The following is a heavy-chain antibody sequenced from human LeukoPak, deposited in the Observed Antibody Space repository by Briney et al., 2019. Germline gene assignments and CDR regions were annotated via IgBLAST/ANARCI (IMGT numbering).Heavy chain of an antibody. CDR1: GGSISSYY. V-gene: IGHV4-59*01. CDR2: IYYSGTT. CDR3: ARGLPRRIAVAVHFDY. Sequence: SETLSLTCTVSGGSISSYYWSWIRQPPGKGLEWIGYIYYSGTTNYNPSLKSRVTISLDTSKNQFSLKLSSVTAADTAVYYCARGLPRRIAVAVHFDYWGQGTLVTVSS. J-gene: IGHJ4*02. D-gene: IGHD6-19*01.